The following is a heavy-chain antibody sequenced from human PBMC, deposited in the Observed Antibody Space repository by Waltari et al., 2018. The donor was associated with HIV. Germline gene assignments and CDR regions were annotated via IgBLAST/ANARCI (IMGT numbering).Heavy chain of an antibody. J-gene: IGHJ6*02. CDR3: ARGDYCSSTSCYINGMDV. CDR2: INPNSGGT. CDR1: GYPFTGYY. Sequence: QVQLVQSGAEVKKPGASVKVSCKASGYPFTGYYMHWVRQAPGKGLDWMVRINPNSGGTNYAQKFQGRVTMTRDTSISTAYMELSRLRSDDTAVYYCARGDYCSSTSCYINGMDVWGQGTTVTVSS. V-gene: IGHV1-2*06. D-gene: IGHD2-2*02.